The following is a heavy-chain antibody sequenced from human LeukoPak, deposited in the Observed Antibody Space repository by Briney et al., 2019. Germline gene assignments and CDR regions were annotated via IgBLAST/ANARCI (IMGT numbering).Heavy chain of an antibody. Sequence: PWASVKVSCKASGYTFTSYGISWVRQAPGQGLEWMGWISAYNGNTNYAQKLQGRVTMTTDTSTSTAYMELRSLRSDDTAVYYCARVGSSSSYKYYYYYMDVWGKGTTVTVSS. CDR1: GYTFTSYG. J-gene: IGHJ6*03. CDR2: ISAYNGNT. CDR3: ARVGSSSSYKYYYYYMDV. V-gene: IGHV1-18*01. D-gene: IGHD6-6*01.